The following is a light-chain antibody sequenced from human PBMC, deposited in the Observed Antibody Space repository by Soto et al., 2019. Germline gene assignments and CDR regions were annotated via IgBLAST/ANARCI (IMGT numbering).Light chain of an antibody. CDR3: LQYNGYYRT. CDR2: DAS. V-gene: IGKV1-5*01. J-gene: IGKJ1*01. Sequence: IQGTKCASTLSPSLSAPVTIAGRAIQTISGWLAWYQQRPGKAPNLLIFDASTLESGVPSRFSGSGSGTNFTLTISSLQSDDFATYYCLQYNGYYRTFGQGTKVDIK. CDR1: QTISGW.